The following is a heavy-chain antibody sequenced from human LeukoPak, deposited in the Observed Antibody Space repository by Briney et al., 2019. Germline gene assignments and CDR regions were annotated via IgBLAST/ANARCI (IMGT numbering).Heavy chain of an antibody. V-gene: IGHV3-21*01. CDR2: ISSSSSYI. CDR1: GFTFSSYS. J-gene: IGHJ3*02. CDR3: ARSRYCSSTSCPDAFDI. Sequence: GGSLRLSCAASGFTFSSYSMNWVRQAPGKGLEWVSSISSSSSYIYYADSVKGRFTISRDNAKNSLYLQMNSPRAEDTAVYYCARSRYCSSTSCPDAFDIWGQGTMVTVSS. D-gene: IGHD2-2*01.